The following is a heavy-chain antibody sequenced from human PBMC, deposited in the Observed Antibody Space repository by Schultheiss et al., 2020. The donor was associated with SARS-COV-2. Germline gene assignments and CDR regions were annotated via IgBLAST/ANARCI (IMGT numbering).Heavy chain of an antibody. Sequence: ASVKVSCKATGYTFSGYPIAWVRQAPGQGLEWMGWISGYNGDTTYAQNFQGRVTITADESTSTAYMELSSLRSEDTAVYYCARDLSKWFGESNWFDPWGQGTLVTVSS. V-gene: IGHV1-18*04. CDR1: GYTFSGYP. CDR2: ISGYNGDT. CDR3: ARDLSKWFGESNWFDP. J-gene: IGHJ5*02. D-gene: IGHD3-10*01.